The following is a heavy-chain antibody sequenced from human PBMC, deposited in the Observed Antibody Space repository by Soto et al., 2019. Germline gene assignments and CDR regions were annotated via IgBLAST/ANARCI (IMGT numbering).Heavy chain of an antibody. J-gene: IGHJ6*02. V-gene: IGHV3-33*01. CDR3: ARDNDYYGNNYGMDV. CDR2: IWYDGSNK. CDR1: GFTFSSYG. Sequence: GGSLRLSCAASGFTFSSYGMHWVRQAPGKGLEWVAVIWYDGSNKYYADSVKGRFTISRDNSKNTLYLQMNSLRAEDTAVYYCARDNDYYGNNYGMDVWGQGTTVTVSS. D-gene: IGHD3-10*01.